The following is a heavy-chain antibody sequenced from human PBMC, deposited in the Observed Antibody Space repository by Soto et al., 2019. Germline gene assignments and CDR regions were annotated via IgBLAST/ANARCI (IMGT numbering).Heavy chain of an antibody. CDR3: LRGDYVPDFDY. Sequence: GTSVEPCSKASGYSFTSYCSSWVRQAPGQGLEWMGWISAYNGNTNYAQKLQGRVTMTTDTSTSTAYMELRSLRSDDTALYYCLRGDYVPDFDYWRQGTPVIVSS. J-gene: IGHJ4*02. V-gene: IGHV1-18*01. CDR2: ISAYNGNT. D-gene: IGHD4-17*01. CDR1: GYSFTSYC.